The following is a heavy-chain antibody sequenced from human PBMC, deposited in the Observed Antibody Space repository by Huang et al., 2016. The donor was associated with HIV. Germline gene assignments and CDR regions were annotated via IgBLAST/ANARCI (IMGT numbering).Heavy chain of an antibody. CDR3: AREDGSSGDCGYFGP. CDR2: LSKDGRDK. Sequence: QVQLVESGGGVVQPGRSLRLSCGASGFVLNNYVLHWVRQTQGKGLGGVAGLSKDGRDKNYAESVKGRFTISKDNSKNTLYLEMDSLTPEDTGVYYCAREDGSSGDCGYFGPWGQGAQVTVAT. V-gene: IGHV3-30*03. J-gene: IGHJ4*02. D-gene: IGHD3-22*01. CDR1: GFVLNNYV.